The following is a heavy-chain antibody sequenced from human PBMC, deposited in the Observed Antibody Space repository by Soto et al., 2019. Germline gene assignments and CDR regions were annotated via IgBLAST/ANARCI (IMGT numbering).Heavy chain of an antibody. CDR3: ARAQALEWLLAYYYYGMDV. D-gene: IGHD3-3*01. Sequence: SQTLSLTCAISGDSVSSNSAAWNWIRQSPSRGLEWLGRTYYRSKWYNDYAVSVKSRITINPDTSKNQFSLQLNSVTPEDTAVYYCARAQALEWLLAYYYYGMDVWGQGTTVTVSS. J-gene: IGHJ6*02. CDR2: TYYRSKWYN. CDR1: GDSVSSNSAA. V-gene: IGHV6-1*01.